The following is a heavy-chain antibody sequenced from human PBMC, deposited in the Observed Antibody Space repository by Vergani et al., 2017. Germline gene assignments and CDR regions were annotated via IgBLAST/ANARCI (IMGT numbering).Heavy chain of an antibody. Sequence: QVQLQQWGAGLLKPSETLSLTCAVYGGSFSGYYWSWIRQPPGKGLEWIGEINHSGSTNYNPSLKSRVTISVDTSKNQFSLKLSSVTAADTAVYYCARGPLRLLRSHYFDYWGQATLVTVSS. D-gene: IGHD3-22*01. CDR1: GGSFSGYY. CDR3: ARGPLRLLRSHYFDY. CDR2: INHSGST. V-gene: IGHV4-34*01. J-gene: IGHJ4*02.